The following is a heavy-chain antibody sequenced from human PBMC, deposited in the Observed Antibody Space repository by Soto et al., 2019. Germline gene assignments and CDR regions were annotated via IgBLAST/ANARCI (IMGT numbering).Heavy chain of an antibody. D-gene: IGHD6-13*01. J-gene: IGHJ6*03. V-gene: IGHV3-23*01. CDR2: ISGSGGST. CDR1: GFTFSSYA. Sequence: GGSLRLSCAASGFTFSSYAMSWVRQAPGKGLEWVSAISGSGGSTYYADSVKGRFTISRDNSKNTLYLQMNSLRAEDTALYYCAKDTIPWIYSSSVRIRYYYYMDVWGKGTTVTVSS. CDR3: AKDTIPWIYSSSVRIRYYYYMDV.